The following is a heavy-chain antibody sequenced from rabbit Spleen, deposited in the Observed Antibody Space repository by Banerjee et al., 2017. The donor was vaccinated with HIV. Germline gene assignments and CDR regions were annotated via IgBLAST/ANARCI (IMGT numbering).Heavy chain of an antibody. D-gene: IGHD7-1*01. J-gene: IGHJ4*01. Sequence: QSLEESGGGLVKPGASLTLTCKASGFSFSSGYDMCWVRQAPGKGLEWVACAYAGSSGRTYSAAWAKGRFTISKTSSTTVTLQMTSLTAADTAIYFCARDAGYPGLRYTTIYYLDLWGPGTLVTVS. CDR1: GFSFSSGYD. CDR3: ARDAGYPGLRYTTIYYLDL. CDR2: AYAGSSGRT. V-gene: IGHV1S40*01.